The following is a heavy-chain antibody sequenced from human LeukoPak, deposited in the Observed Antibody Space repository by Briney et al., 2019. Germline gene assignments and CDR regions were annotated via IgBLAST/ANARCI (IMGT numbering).Heavy chain of an antibody. CDR3: ARVWFGDFNWFDP. J-gene: IGHJ5*02. CDR1: GGSISSYY. V-gene: IGHV4-59*01. D-gene: IGHD3-10*01. CDR2: IYYSGST. Sequence: SETLSLTCTVSGGSISSYYWSWIRQPPGKGLEWIGYIYYSGSTNYNPSLKSRVTISVDTSKNQFSLKLSSVTAADTAVYYCARVWFGDFNWFDPWGQGTLVTVSS.